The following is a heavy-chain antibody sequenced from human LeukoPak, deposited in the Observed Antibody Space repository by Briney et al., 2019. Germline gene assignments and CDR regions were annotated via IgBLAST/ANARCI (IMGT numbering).Heavy chain of an antibody. CDR2: ISVSGASI. CDR3: AKDPNIN. J-gene: IGHJ4*02. CDR1: GFTIINYW. V-gene: IGHV3-48*04. Sequence: GGSLRLSCAASGFTIINYWMNWVRQPPGKGLEWVSYISVSGASIYYADSVRGRFTISRDNAKNSLYLQMNSLTVEDTAIYYCAKDPNINWGQGTLVTVSS. D-gene: IGHD1-14*01.